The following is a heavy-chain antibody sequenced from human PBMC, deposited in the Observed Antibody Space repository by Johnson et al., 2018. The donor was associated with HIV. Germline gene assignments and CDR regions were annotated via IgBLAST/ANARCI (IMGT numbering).Heavy chain of an antibody. J-gene: IGHJ3*02. V-gene: IGHV3-30*14. CDR1: GFTFSSYA. CDR3: AKGDGYNYAFDI. D-gene: IGHD5-24*01. Sequence: QVQLVESGGGAVQPGRSLRLSCEASGFTFSSYAMHWVRQAPGKGLEWVAVISHDGRNQKYADSVKGRFTISRDNSKKTLFLQMNSLRPEDTAVYYCAKGDGYNYAFDIWGQGTMVTVSS. CDR2: ISHDGRNQ.